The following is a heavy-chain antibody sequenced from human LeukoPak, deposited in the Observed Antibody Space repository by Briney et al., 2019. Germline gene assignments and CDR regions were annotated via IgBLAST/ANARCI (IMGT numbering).Heavy chain of an antibody. Sequence: GGSLRLSCAASALTFSSYGMHWVRQAPGKGLEWVAVISYDGGDKYYADSVKGRFTISRDNAKNSLYLQMNSLRAEDTAVYYCAELGITMIGGVWGKGTTVTISS. CDR2: ISYDGGDK. V-gene: IGHV3-30*18. CDR1: ALTFSSYG. D-gene: IGHD3-10*02. CDR3: AELGITMIGGV. J-gene: IGHJ6*04.